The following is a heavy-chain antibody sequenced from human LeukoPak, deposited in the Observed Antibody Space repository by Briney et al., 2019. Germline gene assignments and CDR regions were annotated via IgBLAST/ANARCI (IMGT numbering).Heavy chain of an antibody. Sequence: GGSLRLSCVASGFTFSGYPMHWFRQLPGKGLQWVALISDDGRNTFYADSVRGRFTLSRDNFKNTLFLQMNRLTAGDTGTYYCARDGEGLEVFNYSDYWGPGTLVTVSS. J-gene: IGHJ4*02. V-gene: IGHV3-30*04. D-gene: IGHD3-10*02. CDR3: ARDGEGLEVFNYSDY. CDR1: GFTFSGYP. CDR2: ISDDGRNT.